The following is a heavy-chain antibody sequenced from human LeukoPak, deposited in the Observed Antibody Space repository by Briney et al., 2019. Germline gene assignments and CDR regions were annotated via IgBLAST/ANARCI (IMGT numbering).Heavy chain of an antibody. CDR2: VFYSGST. Sequence: SETLSLTCAVSVGYISSYYWTWIRQSPGKGPEWIGNVFYSGSTNYNPSLKSRVTISIDTSKNHFSLKLTSVTAADTAVYFCASGTVSGVIAPHSFHYWGRGTLVTVSS. D-gene: IGHD3-16*02. CDR3: ASGTVSGVIAPHSFHY. J-gene: IGHJ4*01. V-gene: IGHV4-59*01. CDR1: VGYISSYY.